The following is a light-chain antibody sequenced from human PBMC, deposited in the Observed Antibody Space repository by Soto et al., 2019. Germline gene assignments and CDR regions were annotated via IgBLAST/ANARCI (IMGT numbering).Light chain of an antibody. J-gene: IGLJ1*01. CDR1: SSDVGGYDY. CDR3: SSYTSSVANV. V-gene: IGLV2-14*03. Sequence: QSALTQPASVSGSPGQSITISCTGTSSDVGGYDYVSWYQHHPGKAPKLMIYDVSNRPSGISSRFSGSKSGNTASLTISGLQAEDEADYYCSSYTSSVANVFGTGTKLTVL. CDR2: DVS.